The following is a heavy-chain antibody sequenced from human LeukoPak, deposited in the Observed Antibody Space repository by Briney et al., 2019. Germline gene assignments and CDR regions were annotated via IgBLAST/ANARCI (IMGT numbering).Heavy chain of an antibody. CDR1: GGSFSGYY. J-gene: IGHJ3*02. D-gene: IGHD3-10*01. CDR2: INHSGST. CDR3: ARRGPKRITMVRGVIPRGAFDI. V-gene: IGHV4-34*01. Sequence: SETLSLTCAVYGGSFSGYYWSWIRQPPGKGLEWIGEINHSGSTNYNPSLQSRVTISVDTSKNQFSLKLSSVTAADTAVYYCARRGPKRITMVRGVIPRGAFDIWGQGTMVTVSS.